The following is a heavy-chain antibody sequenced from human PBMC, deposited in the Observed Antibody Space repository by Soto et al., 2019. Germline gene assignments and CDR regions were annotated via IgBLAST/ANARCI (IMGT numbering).Heavy chain of an antibody. V-gene: IGHV4-34*01. D-gene: IGHD3-10*01. J-gene: IGHJ6*02. CDR1: GGSFSGYY. Sequence: SETLSLTCAVYGGSFSGYYWSWIRQPPGKGLEWFGEINHSGSTNYNPSLKSRVTISVDTSKNQFSLKLSSVTAADTAVYYCARHMGYYYGSGSRTPYYYYYYGMDVWGQGTTVT. CDR2: INHSGST. CDR3: ARHMGYYYGSGSRTPYYYYYYGMDV.